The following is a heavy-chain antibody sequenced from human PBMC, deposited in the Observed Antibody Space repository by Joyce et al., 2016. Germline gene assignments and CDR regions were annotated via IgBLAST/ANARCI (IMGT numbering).Heavy chain of an antibody. J-gene: IGHJ4*02. CDR1: GVPFRGFF. V-gene: IGHV4-34*02. Sequence: QVQLRQWGAGLLKPSETLSLTCAVPGVPFRGFFWTCVRQPPGKALEWIGDITTRGATNYTPSLRSRFAISFDTSNNHFSLALTSLSAADMAVYYCARSQWLAPLMYWGQGTLVTVSP. D-gene: IGHD6-19*01. CDR2: ITTRGAT. CDR3: ARSQWLAPLMY.